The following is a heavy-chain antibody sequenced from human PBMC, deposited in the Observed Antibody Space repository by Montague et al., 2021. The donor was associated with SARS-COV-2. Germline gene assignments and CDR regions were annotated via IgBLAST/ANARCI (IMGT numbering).Heavy chain of an antibody. Sequence: SLRLSCAASGFTFSSYGMHWVRQAPGKGLEWVAVIWYDGSNKYYADSVKGRFTNSRDNSKNTLYLQMNSLRAEDTAVYYCARVLGSWYPFDYWGQGTLVTVSS. CDR3: ARVLGSWYPFDY. CDR1: GFTFSSYG. V-gene: IGHV3-33*01. CDR2: IWYDGSNK. D-gene: IGHD6-13*01. J-gene: IGHJ4*02.